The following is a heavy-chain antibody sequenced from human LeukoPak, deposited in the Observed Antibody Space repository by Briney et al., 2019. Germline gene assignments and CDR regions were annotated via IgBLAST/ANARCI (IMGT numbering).Heavy chain of an antibody. CDR1: GYSFTDYF. Sequence: ASVKVSCKASGYSFTDYFLYWLRQSPGQGLEWMGWINPDAGDTNYAQTFQGRITMTRDTSISTAYIELSSLRSDDTAVYYCARLSTATRHWLAASDIWGQGTVVTVSS. CDR3: ARLSTATRHWLAASDI. V-gene: IGHV1-2*02. J-gene: IGHJ3*02. D-gene: IGHD6-19*01. CDR2: INPDAGDT.